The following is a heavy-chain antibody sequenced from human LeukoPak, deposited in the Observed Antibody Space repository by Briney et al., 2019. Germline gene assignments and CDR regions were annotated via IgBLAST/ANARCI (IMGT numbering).Heavy chain of an antibody. D-gene: IGHD3-3*01. CDR3: ARGITTFGVVYIWYLDY. Sequence: GASVKVSCKASGYTFTGYYIHWVRQAPGQGLEWMGWINPNSGGTNYAQSFQARVTMTRDTSISTAYVELSRLRSDDTAVYYCARGITTFGVVYIWYLDYWGQGTLVTVSS. J-gene: IGHJ4*02. CDR2: INPNSGGT. CDR1: GYTFTGYY. V-gene: IGHV1-2*02.